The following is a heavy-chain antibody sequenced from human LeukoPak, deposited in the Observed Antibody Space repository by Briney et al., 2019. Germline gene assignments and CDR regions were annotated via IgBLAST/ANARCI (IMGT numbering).Heavy chain of an antibody. D-gene: IGHD7-27*01. CDR2: IYYSGST. CDR3: ARLRSGYVDV. Sequence: SETLSLTCTVSGGSISSSSFYWGWIRQPPGKGLEWIGSIYYSGSTSYNPSLKSRVTKSVDTSKNQFSLKLSSVTAADTAVYYCARLRSGYVDVWGKGTTVTVSS. CDR1: GGSISSSSFY. J-gene: IGHJ6*03. V-gene: IGHV4-39*01.